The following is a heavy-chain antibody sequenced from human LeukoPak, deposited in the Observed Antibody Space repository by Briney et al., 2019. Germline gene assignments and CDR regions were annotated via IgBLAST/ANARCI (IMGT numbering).Heavy chain of an antibody. CDR1: GVSISSSNSY. Sequence: SEILSLTCTVSGVSISSSNSYWGWLRQPPGTGLEGIGSIYYSGNTYYNASLKSQVSISINTSKNQFSLKLSSVPAADTAVYYCAREGSSWYRFFDPWGQGTLVTVSS. CDR2: IYYSGNT. V-gene: IGHV4-39*02. D-gene: IGHD6-13*01. CDR3: AREGSSWYRFFDP. J-gene: IGHJ5*02.